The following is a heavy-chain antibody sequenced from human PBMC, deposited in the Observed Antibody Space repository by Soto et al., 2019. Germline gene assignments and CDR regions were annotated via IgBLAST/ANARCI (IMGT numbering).Heavy chain of an antibody. Sequence: PGGSLRLPCAASGXTFSSYSMNWVRQAPGKGLEWVSSISSSSRYIYYADSVKGRFTISRDNAKNSLYLQMNSLRAEDTAVYYCARVRYYDSSGSFDIWGQGTMVTVSS. CDR2: ISSSSRYI. J-gene: IGHJ3*02. CDR3: ARVRYYDSSGSFDI. D-gene: IGHD3-22*01. V-gene: IGHV3-21*01. CDR1: GXTFSSYS.